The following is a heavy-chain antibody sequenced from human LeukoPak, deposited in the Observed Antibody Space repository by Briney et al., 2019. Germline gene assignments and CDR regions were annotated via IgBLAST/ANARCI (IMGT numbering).Heavy chain of an antibody. CDR1: GGSFSGYY. J-gene: IGHJ4*02. V-gene: IGHV4-34*01. CDR3: ARERRGWPHTKYYFDY. D-gene: IGHD6-19*01. Sequence: PSETLSLTCAVSGGSFSGYYWSWIRQPPRKGLEWIGEINHSGSTNYNPSLKSRVTISVDTSKNQFSLKLSSVTAADTAVYYCARERRGWPHTKYYFDYWGQGALVTVSS. CDR2: INHSGST.